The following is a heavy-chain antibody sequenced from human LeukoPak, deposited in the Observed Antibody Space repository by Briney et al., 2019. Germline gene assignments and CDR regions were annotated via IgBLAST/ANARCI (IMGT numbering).Heavy chain of an antibody. CDR3: TRAGDYYFEY. Sequence: GGSLRLSCAASGFTFSASWVHWVRQAPGKGLVWVSRINSDGSTTTYADSVKGRFIVSRDNAKNTLYLQMNSLGAEDTAVYYCTRAGDYYFEYWGQGTLVTVSS. V-gene: IGHV3-74*01. D-gene: IGHD2-21*02. CDR1: GFTFSASW. CDR2: INSDGSTT. J-gene: IGHJ4*02.